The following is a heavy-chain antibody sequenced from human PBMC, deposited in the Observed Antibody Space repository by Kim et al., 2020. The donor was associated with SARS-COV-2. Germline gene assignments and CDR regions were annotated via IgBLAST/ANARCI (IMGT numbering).Heavy chain of an antibody. CDR3: ANSVTTVGGDY. CDR1: GFTFSSYW. CDR2: IKQDGSEK. J-gene: IGHJ4*02. D-gene: IGHD4-17*01. Sequence: GGSLRLSCAASGFTFSSYWMTWVRQAPGKGLEWVAHIKQDGSEKYYVDSVKGRFTISRDNAKNSLYLQMNSLRAEDTAVYYCANSVTTVGGDYWGQGTLVTVSS. V-gene: IGHV3-7*01.